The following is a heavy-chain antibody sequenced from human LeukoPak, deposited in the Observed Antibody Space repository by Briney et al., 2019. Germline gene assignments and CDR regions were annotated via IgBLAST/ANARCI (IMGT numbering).Heavy chain of an antibody. V-gene: IGHV1-69*04. CDR1: GGTFSSYA. CDR2: IIPILGIA. Sequence: EASVKASCKASGGTFSSYAISWVRQAPGQGLEWMGRIIPILGIANYAQKFQGRVTITADKSTSTAYMELSSLRSEDTAVYYCARGYQLNYYYGMDVWGQGTTVTVSS. CDR3: ARGYQLNYYYGMDV. J-gene: IGHJ6*02. D-gene: IGHD2-2*01.